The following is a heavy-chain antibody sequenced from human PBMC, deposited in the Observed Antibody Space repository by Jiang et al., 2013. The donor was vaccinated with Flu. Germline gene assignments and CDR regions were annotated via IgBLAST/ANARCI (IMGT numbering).Heavy chain of an antibody. CDR2: ISGSGGST. Sequence: AASGFTFSSYAMSWVRQAPGKGLEWVSAISGSGGSTYYADSVKGRFTISRDNSKNTLYLQMNSLRAEDTAVYYCAKGAEGDYSGGLKDYWGQGTLVTVSS. J-gene: IGHJ4*02. D-gene: IGHD6-19*01. V-gene: IGHV3-23*01. CDR1: GFTFSSYA. CDR3: AKGAEGDYSGGLKDY.